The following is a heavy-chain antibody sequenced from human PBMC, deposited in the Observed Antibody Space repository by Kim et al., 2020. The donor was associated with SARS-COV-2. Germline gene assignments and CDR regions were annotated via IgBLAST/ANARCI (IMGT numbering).Heavy chain of an antibody. CDR1: GYTFTSYW. J-gene: IGHJ3*01. V-gene: IGHV5-51*01. CDR2: IYPDDSDI. Sequence: GESLKISCKGSGYTFTSYWIGWVRQMPGKDLEWMGIIYPDDSDIRYSPSFQGQVTISADKSISTAYLQWSTLKASDAAMYYCARTYGSSAVNAFDVWGQGTVVTVSS. CDR3: ARTYGSSAVNAFDV. D-gene: IGHD6-6*01.